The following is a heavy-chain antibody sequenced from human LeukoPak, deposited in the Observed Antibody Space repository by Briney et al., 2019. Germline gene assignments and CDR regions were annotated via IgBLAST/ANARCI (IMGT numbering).Heavy chain of an antibody. CDR1: GGSISSSSYY. CDR3: ARRSAGVVVIPFDY. D-gene: IGHD3-22*01. Sequence: SETLSLTCTVSGGSISSSSYYWGWIRQPPGKGLEWIGSIYYSGSTYYNPSLKSRVTISVDTSKNQFSLKLSSVTAADTAVYYCARRSAGVVVIPFDYWGQGTLVTVSS. CDR2: IYYSGST. J-gene: IGHJ4*02. V-gene: IGHV4-39*01.